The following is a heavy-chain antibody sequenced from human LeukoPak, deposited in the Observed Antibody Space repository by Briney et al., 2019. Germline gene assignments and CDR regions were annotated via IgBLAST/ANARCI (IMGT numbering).Heavy chain of an antibody. CDR1: GYTFTSYD. Sequence: ASVKVSCKASGYTFTSYDINWVRQATGQGLEWMGWMNPNSGNTGYAQKFQGRVTMTRNTSISTAYMELSSLRSEDTAVYYCARGAYCSSTSCYDRWGYNWFDPWGQGTLVTVSS. CDR2: MNPNSGNT. CDR3: ARGAYCSSTSCYDRWGYNWFDP. J-gene: IGHJ5*02. V-gene: IGHV1-8*01. D-gene: IGHD2-2*01.